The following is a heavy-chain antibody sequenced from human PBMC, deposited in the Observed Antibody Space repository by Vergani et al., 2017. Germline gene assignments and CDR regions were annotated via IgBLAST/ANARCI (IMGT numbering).Heavy chain of an antibody. CDR2: ISGSGGST. V-gene: IGHV3-23*04. Sequence: EVQVVESGGGLIKPGGSLRLSCVVSGITFKNAWINWVRQAPGKGLEWVSAISGSGGSTYYADSVKGRFTISRDNSKNTLYLQMNSLRAEDTAVYYCAKENGDYSGGTQDWGQGTLVTVSS. CDR3: AKENGDYSGGTQD. D-gene: IGHD4-17*01. CDR1: GITFKNAW. J-gene: IGHJ4*02.